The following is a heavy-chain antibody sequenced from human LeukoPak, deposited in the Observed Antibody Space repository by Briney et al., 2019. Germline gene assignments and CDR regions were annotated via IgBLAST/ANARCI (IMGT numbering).Heavy chain of an antibody. CDR1: GGSISSSSYY. Sequence: SETLSLTCTVSGGSISSSSYYWGWIRQPPGKGLEWIGSIYYSGSTYYNPSLKSRVTISVDTSKNQFSLKLSSVAAADTAVYYCARGRHSDFWSGYYTGNWFDPWGQGTLVTVSS. V-gene: IGHV4-39*01. J-gene: IGHJ5*02. CDR2: IYYSGST. CDR3: ARGRHSDFWSGYYTGNWFDP. D-gene: IGHD3-3*01.